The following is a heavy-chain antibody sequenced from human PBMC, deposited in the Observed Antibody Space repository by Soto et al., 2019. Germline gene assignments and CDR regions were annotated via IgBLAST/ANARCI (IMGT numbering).Heavy chain of an antibody. J-gene: IGHJ4*02. D-gene: IGHD3-22*01. CDR2: IIAIFGTA. V-gene: IGHV1-69*01. CDR1: GGTFSSYA. CDR3: ARTNVGSGYYYFRLFEY. Sequence: QLQLVQSGAEVKKPGSSVKVSCKASGGTFSSYAISWVRQAPGQGLEWMGGIIAIFGTANYAQKFQGRVKITADESTSTAYMELSSLRSDDTAVYYCARTNVGSGYYYFRLFEYWGQGTLVTVSS.